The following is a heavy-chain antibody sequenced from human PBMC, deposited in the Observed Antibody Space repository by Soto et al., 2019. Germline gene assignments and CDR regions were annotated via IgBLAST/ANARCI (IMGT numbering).Heavy chain of an antibody. Sequence: PSETLSLTCAVSGGSISSNNWWSWVRQHPGKGLEWTGYIYHSGSTYYNPSLKSRVTISVDTSKNQFSLKLSSVTAADTAVYYCARKATVTTCFDYWGQGTLVTVSS. D-gene: IGHD4-17*01. V-gene: IGHV4-4*02. J-gene: IGHJ4*02. CDR1: GGSISSNNW. CDR3: ARKATVTTCFDY. CDR2: IYHSGST.